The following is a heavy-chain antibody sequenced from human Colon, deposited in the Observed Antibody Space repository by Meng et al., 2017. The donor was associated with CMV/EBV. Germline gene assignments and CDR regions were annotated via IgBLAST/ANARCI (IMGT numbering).Heavy chain of an antibody. J-gene: IGHJ4*02. Sequence: GESLKISCAASGFTFSSYAMSWVRQAPGKGLDWVAFMRSDGSDKFYAESVKGRFTISRDISKNTLYLQMNSLRAADTALYYCAKVDESRGWEYFDYWGQGTLVTVSS. CDR2: MRSDGSDK. CDR3: AKVDESRGWEYFDY. V-gene: IGHV3-30*02. D-gene: IGHD6-19*01. CDR1: GFTFSSYA.